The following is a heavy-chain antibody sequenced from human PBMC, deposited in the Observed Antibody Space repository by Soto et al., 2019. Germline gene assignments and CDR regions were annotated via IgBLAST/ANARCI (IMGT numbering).Heavy chain of an antibody. J-gene: IGHJ6*02. D-gene: IGHD2-8*02. Sequence: QVQLVQSGAEVKKPGSSVKVSCKASGGTFSRYTFTWVRQAPGQGLEWMGWIIPILDIPNYAQNFQGRVTITADKCTSTAYMELSSLTSDDTAVYYCASHFTGVLVLGTSPPGGDNYGWDVWGQGTTVTVSS. CDR1: GGTFSRYT. CDR3: ASHFTGVLVLGTSPPGGDNYGWDV. CDR2: IIPILDIP. V-gene: IGHV1-69*02.